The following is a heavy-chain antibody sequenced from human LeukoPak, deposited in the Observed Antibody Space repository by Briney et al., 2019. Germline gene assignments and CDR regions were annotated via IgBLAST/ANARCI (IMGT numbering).Heavy chain of an antibody. D-gene: IGHD3-10*01. CDR2: IYTSGST. J-gene: IGHJ4*02. CDR3: ASTGAHMVRGVSKVDY. CDR1: GGSISSYY. V-gene: IGHV4-4*07. Sequence: PSETLSLTCTVSGGSISSYYWSWIRQPAGKGLEWIGRIYTSGSTNYNPSLKSRVTMSVDTSKNQFSLKLSSVTAADTAVYYCASTGAHMVRGVSKVDYWGQGALVTVSS.